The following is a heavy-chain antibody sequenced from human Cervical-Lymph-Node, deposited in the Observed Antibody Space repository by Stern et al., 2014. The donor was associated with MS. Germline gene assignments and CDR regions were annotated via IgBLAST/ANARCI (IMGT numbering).Heavy chain of an antibody. V-gene: IGHV3-48*01. CDR2: ISSSSSTI. J-gene: IGHJ4*02. Sequence: EVQLVESGGDLVHPGGSLTLSCAVSGFTFNSYNMNWVRQSPGKGLEWASYISSSSSTIYYADSVRGRFTISRDNAKNSLYLRMNSLRAEDTAVYYCVREGLNGDFDYWGQGTLVTVSS. CDR3: VREGLNGDFDY. CDR1: GFTFNSYN. D-gene: IGHD4-17*01.